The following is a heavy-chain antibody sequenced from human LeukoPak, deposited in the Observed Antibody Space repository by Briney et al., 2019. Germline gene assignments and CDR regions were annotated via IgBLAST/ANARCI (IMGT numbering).Heavy chain of an antibody. CDR1: GGSISNYY. D-gene: IGHD2-15*01. CDR2: IYYSGST. V-gene: IGHV4-59*08. J-gene: IGHJ6*02. Sequence: KPSETLSLTCSVSGGSISNYYWSWIRQPPGRGLEWIGYIYYSGSTNSNASLKSRVTIFVDPSKNQFSLRLSSVTAADTAVYYCARGGRGSGDYYYYGMDVWGQGTTVTVS. CDR3: ARGGRGSGDYYYYGMDV.